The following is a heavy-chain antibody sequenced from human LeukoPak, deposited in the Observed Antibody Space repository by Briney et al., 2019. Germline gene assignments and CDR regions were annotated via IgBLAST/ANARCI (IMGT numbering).Heavy chain of an antibody. D-gene: IGHD2-15*01. Sequence: GGSLRLSCAASGSTVSGNYMSWVRQAPGKGLEWVSGIYGGGGTYYADSVKGRFSISRDNSKNTLYLQMNSLRTEDTAVYYCAKDLYGDGGYCWGQGTLVTVSS. CDR2: IYGGGGT. CDR3: AKDLYGDGGYC. CDR1: GSTVSGNY. V-gene: IGHV3-53*01. J-gene: IGHJ4*02.